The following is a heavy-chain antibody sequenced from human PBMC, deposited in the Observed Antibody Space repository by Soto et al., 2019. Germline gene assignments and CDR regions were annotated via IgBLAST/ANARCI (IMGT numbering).Heavy chain of an antibody. V-gene: IGHV3-23*01. J-gene: IGHJ4*02. D-gene: IGHD6-19*01. Sequence: LRLSCAASGFTFSSYAMSWVRQAPGKGLEWVSAISGSGGSTYYADSVKGRFTISRDNSKNTLYLQMNSLRAEDTAVYYFVRPGYSSGWYLGDFDYWGQGTLVTVSS. CDR2: ISGSGGST. CDR3: VRPGYSSGWYLGDFDY. CDR1: GFTFSSYA.